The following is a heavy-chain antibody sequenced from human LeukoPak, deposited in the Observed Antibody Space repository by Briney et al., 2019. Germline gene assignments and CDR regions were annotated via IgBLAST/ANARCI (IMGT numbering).Heavy chain of an antibody. Sequence: ASVKVSCKASGYTFTSYDINWVRQATGQGLEWMGWINVNSGGTNYAQKFYARVTMTRDTSISTAYMELSRLRSDDTAVFYCARSPHNLTGENFDFWGQGTLVTVSS. CDR1: GYTFTSYD. V-gene: IGHV1-2*02. J-gene: IGHJ4*02. CDR2: INVNSGGT. CDR3: ARSPHNLTGENFDF. D-gene: IGHD3-9*01.